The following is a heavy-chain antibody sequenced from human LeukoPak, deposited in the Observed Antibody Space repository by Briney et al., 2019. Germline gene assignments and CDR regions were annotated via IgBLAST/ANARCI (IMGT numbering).Heavy chain of an antibody. CDR3: ARDLGDITMVRGDADY. CDR2: ISSSGSTI. Sequence: GGSLRLSCAASGFTFSSYEMNWVRQAPGKGLEWVSYISSSGSTIYYADSVKGRFTISGDNAKNSLYLQMNSLRAEDTAVYYCARDLGDITMVRGDADYWGQGTLVTVSS. V-gene: IGHV3-48*03. J-gene: IGHJ4*02. CDR1: GFTFSSYE. D-gene: IGHD3-10*01.